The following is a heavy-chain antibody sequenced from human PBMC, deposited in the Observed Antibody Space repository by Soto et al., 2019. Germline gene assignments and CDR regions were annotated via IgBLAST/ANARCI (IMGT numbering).Heavy chain of an antibody. Sequence: SQPLSVRCSVSYGSSRSYYWSWIRQSPEKGLEWIGYFYHSGNSNYNPSLKSRVTISVDTSKNQLSLSLRSVTAADTAVYFCARISSVDPYGYVNGGLDVWGQGTTVTVSS. J-gene: IGHJ6*02. CDR3: ARISSVDPYGYVNGGLDV. V-gene: IGHV4-59*01. CDR2: FYHSGNS. CDR1: YGSSRSYY. D-gene: IGHD5-18*01.